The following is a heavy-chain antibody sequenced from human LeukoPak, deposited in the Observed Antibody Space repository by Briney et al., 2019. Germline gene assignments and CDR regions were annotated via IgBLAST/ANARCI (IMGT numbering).Heavy chain of an antibody. V-gene: IGHV5-51*01. CDR2: IYPGDSDT. CDR3: ARLIVPLGAKDY. J-gene: IGHJ4*02. Sequence: GESLKISWKGSGYSFNTYWIVWVRQMPGKGLEWMGIIYPGDSDTTYNPSFQGQVTISADKSINTAYLQWRSLKASDTAIYYCARLIVPLGAKDYWGQGTLVTVSS. CDR1: GYSFNTYW. D-gene: IGHD1-26*01.